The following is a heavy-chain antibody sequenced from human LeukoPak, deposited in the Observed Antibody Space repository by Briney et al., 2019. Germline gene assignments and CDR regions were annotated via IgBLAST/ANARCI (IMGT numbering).Heavy chain of an antibody. D-gene: IGHD6-19*01. V-gene: IGHV3-23*01. CDR3: AKDPGGYSSGWYPSWFDP. J-gene: IGHJ5*02. CDR1: GFTFSSYA. Sequence: GGSLRLSCAASGFTFSSYAMSWVRQAPGKGLDWVSVISGSGGSTYYADSVKGRFTISRDNSKNTLYLQMNSLRVEDTAVYYCAKDPGGYSSGWYPSWFDPWGQGTLVTVSS. CDR2: ISGSGGST.